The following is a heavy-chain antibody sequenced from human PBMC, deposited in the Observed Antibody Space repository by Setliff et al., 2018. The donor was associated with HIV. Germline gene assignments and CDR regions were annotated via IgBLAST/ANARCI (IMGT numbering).Heavy chain of an antibody. Sequence: ASVKVSCKASGYPFTGYYLHWVRQAPGQGLEWMGIINPNGGSTSYARKFQDRVTMTRDTSTSTVYMDLTSLRSEDTAVYFCARARQGSGSFDNWGQGTLVTVSS. CDR3: ARARQGSGSFDN. CDR2: INPNGGST. D-gene: IGHD3-10*01. V-gene: IGHV1-46*01. J-gene: IGHJ4*02. CDR1: GYPFTGYY.